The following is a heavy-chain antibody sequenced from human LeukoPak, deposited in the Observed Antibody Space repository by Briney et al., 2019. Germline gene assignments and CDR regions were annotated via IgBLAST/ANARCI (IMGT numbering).Heavy chain of an antibody. Sequence: PSETLSLTCTVSGGSISSGDYYWSWIRQPPGKGLEWIGYIYYSGSTYYNPSLKSRVTISVDTSKNQFSLKLSSVTAADTAVYYCARVSSWYSYFDYWGQGTLVTVSS. J-gene: IGHJ4*02. CDR1: GGSISSGDYY. CDR2: IYYSGST. D-gene: IGHD2-15*01. V-gene: IGHV4-30-4*08. CDR3: ARVSSWYSYFDY.